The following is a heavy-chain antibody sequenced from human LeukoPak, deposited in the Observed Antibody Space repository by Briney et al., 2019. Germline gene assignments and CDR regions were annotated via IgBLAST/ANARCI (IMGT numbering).Heavy chain of an antibody. CDR2: INAGNDKT. Sequence: GASVKVSCKASGYTFTSYAIHWVRQAPGQSLEWMGWINAGNDKTKYSQDFQGKVTITWDTSASTAYMELSSLRSEDTAVYLCARVAGQQRNFDYWGQGTLVTVSS. D-gene: IGHD6-13*01. CDR1: GYTFTSYA. V-gene: IGHV1-3*01. J-gene: IGHJ4*02. CDR3: ARVAGQQRNFDY.